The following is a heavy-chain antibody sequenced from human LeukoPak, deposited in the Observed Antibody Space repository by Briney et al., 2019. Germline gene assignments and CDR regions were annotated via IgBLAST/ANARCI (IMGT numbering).Heavy chain of an antibody. D-gene: IGHD3-16*02. CDR3: TERYFEY. CDR1: GFSFSTYW. V-gene: IGHV3-7*03. CDR2: INQDGSEK. Sequence: GGSLRLSCAASGFSFSTYWMHWVRQAPGKGLEWVANINQDGSEKYYVDSVRGRFTISRDNGKNSLYLQMNSLRAEDTAVYYCTERYFEYWGQGTLVTVSS. J-gene: IGHJ4*02.